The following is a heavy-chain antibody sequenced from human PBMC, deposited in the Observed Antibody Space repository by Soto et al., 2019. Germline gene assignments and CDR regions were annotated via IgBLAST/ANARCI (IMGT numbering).Heavy chain of an antibody. CDR1: GFTFSSYA. Sequence: GGSLRLSCAASGFTFSSYAMSWVRQAPRKGLEWVSAISGSGGSTYYADSVKGRFTISRDNSKNTLYLQMNSLRAEDTAVYYCTKSSGSYPGVFDYWGQGTLVTVSS. CDR3: TKSSGSYPGVFDY. J-gene: IGHJ4*02. V-gene: IGHV3-23*01. D-gene: IGHD1-26*01. CDR2: ISGSGGST.